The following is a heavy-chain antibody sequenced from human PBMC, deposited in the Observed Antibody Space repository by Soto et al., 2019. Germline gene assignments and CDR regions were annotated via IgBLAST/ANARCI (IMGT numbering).Heavy chain of an antibody. J-gene: IGHJ4*02. Sequence: QVHLVQSGAEVKKPGSSVKVSCKASGGSFSNYIFAWVRQAPGQGLEWMGGTIPMFATAQYAQKLQGRVTITAVESTSTVYMDLTSLTSDDTAVYYCARGLFGQQWLVGFDTWGQGTLVTVSS. CDR3: ARGLFGQQWLVGFDT. CDR2: TIPMFATA. D-gene: IGHD6-19*01. CDR1: GGSFSNYI. V-gene: IGHV1-69*01.